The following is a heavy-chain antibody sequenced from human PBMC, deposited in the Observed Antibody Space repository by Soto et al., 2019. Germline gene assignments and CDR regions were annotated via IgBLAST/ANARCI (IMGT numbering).Heavy chain of an antibody. CDR2: IGGSGGGT. CDR1: GFTFRSYA. D-gene: IGHD2-2*01. Sequence: GGSLRLSCAASGFTFRSYAMSWVRQAPGKGLEWVSAIGGSGGGTYYADSVRGRFTISRDNSENTLYLQMNSLRAEDTAVYYCAKDRYCSSTSCYAGWHYCGQGTLVTVSS. V-gene: IGHV3-23*01. J-gene: IGHJ4*02. CDR3: AKDRYCSSTSCYAGWHY.